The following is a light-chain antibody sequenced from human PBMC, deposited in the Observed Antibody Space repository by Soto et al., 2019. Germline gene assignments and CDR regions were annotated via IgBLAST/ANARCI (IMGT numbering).Light chain of an antibody. CDR3: TSYAGSYNYV. J-gene: IGLJ1*01. CDR1: SSDVGGYNY. V-gene: IGLV2-8*01. Sequence: QSALTQPPSASGFPGQSVTISCTGTSSDVGGYNYVSWYQHHPGKAPKLIIHEVNVRPSGVPNRFSGSKSGNTASLTVSGLQADDEADYYCTSYAGSYNYVFGTGTKVTVL. CDR2: EVN.